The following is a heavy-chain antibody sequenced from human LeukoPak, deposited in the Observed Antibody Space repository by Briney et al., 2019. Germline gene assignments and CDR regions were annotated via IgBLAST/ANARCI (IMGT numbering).Heavy chain of an antibody. Sequence: SETLSLTCTVSGGSISSSSYYWGWIRQPPGKGLGWIGSIYYSGSTYYNPSLKSRVTISVDTSHNQFSLKLNSVTAADTALYYCARHPPYGSRNWGAYYFDSWGQGTLVTVSS. CDR3: ARHPPYGSRNWGAYYFDS. CDR1: GGSISSSSYY. V-gene: IGHV4-39*01. CDR2: IYYSGST. D-gene: IGHD3-10*01. J-gene: IGHJ4*02.